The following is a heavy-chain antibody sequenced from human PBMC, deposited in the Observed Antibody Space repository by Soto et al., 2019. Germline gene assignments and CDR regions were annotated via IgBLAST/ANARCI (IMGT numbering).Heavy chain of an antibody. V-gene: IGHV4-59*08. D-gene: IGHD3-10*01. J-gene: IGHJ4*02. CDR2: IYSSGST. CDR1: GGSIRSYY. CDR3: ARRYGGGFDY. Sequence: QVQLLESGPGLVKPSETLSLTCTVSGGSIRSYYWSWIRQPPGKGLEWIGYIYSSGSTNYNPSLKSLVTISVDTSKTPFSLKLSSVPAADTAVYYCARRYGGGFDYWGQGPLVTVSS.